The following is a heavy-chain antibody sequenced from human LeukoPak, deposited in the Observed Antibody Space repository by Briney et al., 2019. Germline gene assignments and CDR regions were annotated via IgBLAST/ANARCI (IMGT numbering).Heavy chain of an antibody. J-gene: IGHJ3*02. V-gene: IGHV3-21*01. Sequence: GGSLRLSCAASGFTFNNYIMNWVRQAPGKGLEWVSSISSSSDYIYYADSVKGRFTISRDNAKNSLDLQMNSLRAEDTSVYYCARRYCSGGSCYVQDAFDIWGQGTMVTVSS. CDR2: ISSSSDYI. CDR3: ARRYCSGGSCYVQDAFDI. CDR1: GFTFNNYI. D-gene: IGHD2-15*01.